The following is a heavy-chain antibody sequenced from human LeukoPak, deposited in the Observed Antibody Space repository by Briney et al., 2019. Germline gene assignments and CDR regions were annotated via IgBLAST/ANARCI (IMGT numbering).Heavy chain of an antibody. J-gene: IGHJ4*02. CDR3: ARMTPNYLMDY. CDR2: IYFSGNT. V-gene: IGHV4-59*08. CDR1: SGSIDNYY. D-gene: IGHD1-7*01. Sequence: SETLSLACTLSSGSIDNYYWSWIRQPAGKGLEWIGQIYFSGNTNYNTSLKSRVTISVDTSKNQFSLELSSVTAADTAVYYCARMTPNYLMDYGGQGTLVTVSS.